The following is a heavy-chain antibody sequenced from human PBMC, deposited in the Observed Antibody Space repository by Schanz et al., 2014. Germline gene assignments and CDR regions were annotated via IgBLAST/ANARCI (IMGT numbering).Heavy chain of an antibody. CDR1: GGTFSSYT. V-gene: IGHV1-69*08. CDR2: IIPVLNIA. J-gene: IGHJ4*02. Sequence: QLQLVQSGAEVKKPGSSVKVSCKLSGGTFSSYTISWMRQAPGQGLEWMGKIIPVLNIATYAQRFQGRVSITADTSTNTAYMDVSSLRSEDTAVYYCARDRLECGAECYSVEVFEIWGQGTLVIVSS. D-gene: IGHD2-21*01. CDR3: ARDRLECGAECYSVEVFEI.